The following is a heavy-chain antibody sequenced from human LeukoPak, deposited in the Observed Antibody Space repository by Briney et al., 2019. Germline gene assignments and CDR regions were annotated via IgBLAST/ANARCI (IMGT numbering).Heavy chain of an antibody. D-gene: IGHD2-2*01. V-gene: IGHV1-2*02. Sequence: ASVKVSCKASGYTFTGYYMHWVRQAPGQGLEWMGWINPNSGGTNYAQKFQGRVTMTRDTYISTAYMELSRLRSDDTAVYYCARDRLPYCSSTSCRAEYFQHWGQGTLVTVSS. CDR1: GYTFTGYY. J-gene: IGHJ1*01. CDR2: INPNSGGT. CDR3: ARDRLPYCSSTSCRAEYFQH.